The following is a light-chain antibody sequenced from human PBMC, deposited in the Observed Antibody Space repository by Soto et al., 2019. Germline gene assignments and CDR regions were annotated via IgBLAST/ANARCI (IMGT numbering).Light chain of an antibody. J-gene: IGKJ4*01. CDR3: QHYDHLPPLS. V-gene: IGKV1-33*01. Sequence: DIQMTQSPSSLSASVGDRFTITCQASEDSRNYLNWYQKRPGKAPNLLIYDASNLRAGVPSRFSGSGSGTEFTFTISSRQPEDIATYYCQHYDHLPPLSFGGGTKVEIK. CDR2: DAS. CDR1: EDSRNY.